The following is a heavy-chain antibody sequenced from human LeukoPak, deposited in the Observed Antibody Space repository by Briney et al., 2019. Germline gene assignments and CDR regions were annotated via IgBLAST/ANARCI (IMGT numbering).Heavy chain of an antibody. D-gene: IGHD2-15*01. CDR1: GGSFSGYY. CDR3: ARILGSEYCSGGSCYRGNWFDP. V-gene: IGHV4-34*01. J-gene: IGHJ5*02. Sequence: SETLSLTCAVYGGSFSGYYWSWIRQPPGKGLEWIGEINHSGSTNYNPSLKSRVTISVDTSKNQFSLKLSSVTAADTAVYYCARILGSEYCSGGSCYRGNWFDPWGQGTLVTVSS. CDR2: INHSGST.